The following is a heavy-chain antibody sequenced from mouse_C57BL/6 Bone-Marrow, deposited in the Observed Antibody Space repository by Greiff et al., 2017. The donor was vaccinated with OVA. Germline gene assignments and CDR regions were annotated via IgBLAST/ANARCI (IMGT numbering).Heavy chain of an antibody. CDR1: GYTFTSYW. Sequence: QVQLQQPGAELVKPGASVKMSCKASGYTFTSYWITWVKQRPGQGLEWIGDIYPGSGSTNYNEKFKSKATLTVDTSSSTAYMQLSSLTSEDSAVYYCARYPPYYCGSIFYFDYWGQGTTLTVSS. CDR2: IYPGSGST. J-gene: IGHJ2*01. V-gene: IGHV1-55*01. CDR3: ARYPPYYCGSIFYFDY. D-gene: IGHD1-1*01.